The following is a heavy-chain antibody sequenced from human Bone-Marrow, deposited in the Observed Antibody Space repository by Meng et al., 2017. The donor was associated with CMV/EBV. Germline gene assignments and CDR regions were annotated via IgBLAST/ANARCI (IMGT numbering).Heavy chain of an antibody. Sequence: ASVKVSCKASGYTFTSYGISWVRQAPGQGLEWMGWISAYNGNTNYAQKFQGRVTMTRNTSISTAYMELSSLRPEDTAVYYCARGGLEGSSWYFGYYYYGMDVWGQGTTVTVSS. CDR3: ARGGLEGSSWYFGYYYYGMDV. V-gene: IGHV1-18*01. CDR2: ISAYNGNT. CDR1: GYTFTSYG. J-gene: IGHJ6*02. D-gene: IGHD6-13*01.